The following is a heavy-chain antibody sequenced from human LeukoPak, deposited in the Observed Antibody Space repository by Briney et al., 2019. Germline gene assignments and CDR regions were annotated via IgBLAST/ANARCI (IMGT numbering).Heavy chain of an antibody. Sequence: PGGSLRLSCAAPGFTFSRYWMSWVRQAPGKGLEWVANIRQDGSEKHYLDSVKGRITISRDNAKNSLYLQMNSLRAEDTAVYYCARWGSELPDDAFDIWGQGTMVTVSS. CDR3: ARWGSELPDDAFDI. V-gene: IGHV3-7*01. CDR1: GFTFSRYW. CDR2: IRQDGSEK. D-gene: IGHD6-25*01. J-gene: IGHJ3*02.